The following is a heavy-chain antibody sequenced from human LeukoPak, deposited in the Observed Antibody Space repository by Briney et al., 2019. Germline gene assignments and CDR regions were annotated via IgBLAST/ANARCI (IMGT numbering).Heavy chain of an antibody. J-gene: IGHJ3*02. D-gene: IGHD3-22*01. CDR2: INPNSGGT. Sequence: ASVKVSCKASGYTFTGYYMHWVRQAPGQGLEWMGWINPNSGGTNYAQKFQGRVTMTGDKSISTAYMELSRLRSDDTAVYYCAVVVMGGFAFDIWGQGKMVTVSS. CDR1: GYTFTGYY. V-gene: IGHV1-2*02. CDR3: AVVVMGGFAFDI.